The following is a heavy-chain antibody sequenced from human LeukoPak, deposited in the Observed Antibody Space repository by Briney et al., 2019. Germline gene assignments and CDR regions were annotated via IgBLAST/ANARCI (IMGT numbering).Heavy chain of an antibody. J-gene: IGHJ4*02. CDR3: ASGSRRGRAFFYYFDY. CDR1: GGSFSGYY. CDR2: INHSGST. D-gene: IGHD1-14*01. Sequence: SETLSLTCAVYGGSFSGYYWSWIRQPPGKGLEWIGEINHSGSTNYNPSLKSRVTISVDTSKDQFSLKLSSVTAAGTAVYYCASGSRRGRAFFYYFDYWGQGTLVTVSS. V-gene: IGHV4-34*01.